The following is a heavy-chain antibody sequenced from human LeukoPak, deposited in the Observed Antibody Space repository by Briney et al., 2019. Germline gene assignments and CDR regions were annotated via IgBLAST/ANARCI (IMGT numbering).Heavy chain of an antibody. Sequence: GGSLRLSCAASGFTFSSYAMSWVRQAPGKGLEWVSAISGSGGSTYYADSVKGRFTISRDNSKNMLYLQMNSLRAEDTALYYCAKDADISVELVVITSFDSWGQGTLVTVS. CDR1: GFTFSSYA. D-gene: IGHD3-22*01. CDR3: AKDADISVELVVITSFDS. V-gene: IGHV3-23*01. CDR2: ISGSGGST. J-gene: IGHJ4*02.